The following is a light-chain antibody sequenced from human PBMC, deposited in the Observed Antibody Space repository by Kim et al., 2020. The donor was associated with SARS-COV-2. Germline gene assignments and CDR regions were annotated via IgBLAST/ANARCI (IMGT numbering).Light chain of an antibody. J-gene: IGKJ1*01. V-gene: IGKV3-20*01. CDR3: QQYHNFRWT. CDR2: ATS. CDR1: KGVDSVY. Sequence: SPGERPAPPCRADKGVDSVYLAWYQQKPGQAPRLLMYATSSRATGIPDRFSGSGSGTDFTLTISRLEPEDFAVYYCQQYHNFRWTFGQGTKVDIK.